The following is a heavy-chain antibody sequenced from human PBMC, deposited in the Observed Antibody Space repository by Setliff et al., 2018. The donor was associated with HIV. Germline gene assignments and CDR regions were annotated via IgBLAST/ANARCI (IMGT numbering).Heavy chain of an antibody. D-gene: IGHD3-10*01. CDR2: SRNKANSYTT. Sequence: GGSLRLSCAASGFTFSSYAMSWVRQVPGKGLQWVGRSRNKANSYTTEYAASVKGRFIISRDDSKNSLYLQMNSLKTEDTAVYYCARGRLLWSGSYYYYYMDVWGKGTTVTVSS. V-gene: IGHV3-72*01. CDR3: ARGRLLWSGSYYYYYMDV. J-gene: IGHJ6*03. CDR1: GFTFSSYA.